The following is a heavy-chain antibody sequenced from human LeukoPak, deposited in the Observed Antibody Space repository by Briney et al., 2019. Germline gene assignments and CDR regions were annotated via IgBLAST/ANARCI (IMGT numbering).Heavy chain of an antibody. CDR1: GVPFSNYY. D-gene: IGHD6-19*01. Sequence: SETLSLTCAVSGVPFSNYYWSWVRQSPEKGLEWIGEINHSGYTNYIPSLKSRVTISIDTSKNQFSLMLTSVTAADSGVYFCTRAVAGHPDWGQGTLVTVSS. J-gene: IGHJ4*02. CDR2: INHSGYT. V-gene: IGHV4-34*01. CDR3: TRAVAGHPD.